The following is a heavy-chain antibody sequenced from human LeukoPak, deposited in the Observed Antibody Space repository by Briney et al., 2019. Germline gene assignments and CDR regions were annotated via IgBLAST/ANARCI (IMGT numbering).Heavy chain of an antibody. D-gene: IGHD1-14*01. CDR2: IGVAANT. J-gene: IGHJ4*02. Sequence: PGGSLRLSCAASGFTFSSYDMHWVRQATGKGLEWVSAIGVAANTFYSGSVKGRFTISRENAKNSLYLLMTSLRAEDTAVYYCARKEPASGYWGQGTLVTVSS. V-gene: IGHV3-13*01. CDR3: ARKEPASGY. CDR1: GFTFSSYD.